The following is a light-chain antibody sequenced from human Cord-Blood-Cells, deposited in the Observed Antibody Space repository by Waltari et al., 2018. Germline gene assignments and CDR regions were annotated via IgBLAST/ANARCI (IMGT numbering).Light chain of an antibody. Sequence: QSALTQSRSVSGSPGQSVTISCTGTSSDVGGYNYASWYQQHPGQAPKLMIYDVSTRPSGVPDRFSGSKSGNTASLTISGLQAEDEADYYCCSYAGSYTLVFGGGTKLTVL. CDR3: CSYAGSYTLV. J-gene: IGLJ2*01. V-gene: IGLV2-11*01. CDR2: DVS. CDR1: SSDVGGYNY.